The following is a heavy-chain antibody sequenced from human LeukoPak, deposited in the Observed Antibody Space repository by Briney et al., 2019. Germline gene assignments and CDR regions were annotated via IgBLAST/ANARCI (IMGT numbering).Heavy chain of an antibody. CDR1: GYSFTSYW. Sequence: GESLKISCKDSGYSFTSYWIGWVRQMPGKGLEWMGIIYPGDSDTRYSPSFKGQVTISADKSISTAYLQWSSLKASDTAMYYCARIRSSSWSFSFDFWGQGTLVTVSS. V-gene: IGHV5-51*01. CDR2: IYPGDSDT. CDR3: ARIRSSSWSFSFDF. D-gene: IGHD6-13*01. J-gene: IGHJ4*02.